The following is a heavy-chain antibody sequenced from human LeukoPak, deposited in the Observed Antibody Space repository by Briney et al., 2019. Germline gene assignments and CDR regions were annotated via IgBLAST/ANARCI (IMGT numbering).Heavy chain of an antibody. CDR2: IYYSGST. V-gene: IGHV4-59*01. J-gene: IGHJ3*02. D-gene: IGHD3-3*01. CDR3: AREITIFGVVSPHDAFDI. CDR1: GGSISSYY. Sequence: SETLSLTCTVSGGSISSYYWSWIRQPPGKGLEWIGYIYYSGSTNYNPPLKSRVTISVDTSKNQFSLKLSSVTAADTAVYYCAREITIFGVVSPHDAFDIWGQGTMATVSS.